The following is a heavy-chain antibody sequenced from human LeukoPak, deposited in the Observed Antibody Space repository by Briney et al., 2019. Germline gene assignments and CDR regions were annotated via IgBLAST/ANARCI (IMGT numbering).Heavy chain of an antibody. Sequence: SETLSLTCTVSGDSISSGKYYWSWIRQPAGKGLEWIGRIYAGGRTNYNPSLKSRVSISIDTSKNQFSLKLSSVTAADTAVYYCASSYDPLTTFGATIDNYFEHWGQGTLITVSS. CDR1: GDSISSGKYY. V-gene: IGHV4-61*02. D-gene: IGHD3-3*01. CDR2: IYAGGRT. J-gene: IGHJ4*02. CDR3: ASSYDPLTTFGATIDNYFEH.